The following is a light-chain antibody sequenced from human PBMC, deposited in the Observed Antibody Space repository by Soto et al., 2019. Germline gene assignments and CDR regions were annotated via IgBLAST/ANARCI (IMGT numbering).Light chain of an antibody. V-gene: IGLV2-14*01. CDR1: SSDVGGYNY. Sequence: QSALTQPASVSGSPGQSITISCTGTSSDVGGYNYVSWYQQHPGKAPKLIIYEVSNRPSGVSNRFSGSKSGNTASLTISGLQAEDESDYYCSSYTSSSSYVFGTGTKLTVL. CDR3: SSYTSSSSYV. CDR2: EVS. J-gene: IGLJ1*01.